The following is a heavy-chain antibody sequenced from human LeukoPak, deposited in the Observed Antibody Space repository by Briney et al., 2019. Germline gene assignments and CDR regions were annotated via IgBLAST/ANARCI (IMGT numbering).Heavy chain of an antibody. Sequence: SVKVSCKASGGTFSSYAISWVRQAPGQGLEWMGGIIPIFGTANYAQKFRGRVTITADESTSTAYMELSSLRSEDTAVYYCATPLEESYYYYMDVWGKGTTVTVSS. J-gene: IGHJ6*03. CDR1: GGTFSSYA. CDR3: ATPLEESYYYYMDV. V-gene: IGHV1-69*13. D-gene: IGHD5-24*01. CDR2: IIPIFGTA.